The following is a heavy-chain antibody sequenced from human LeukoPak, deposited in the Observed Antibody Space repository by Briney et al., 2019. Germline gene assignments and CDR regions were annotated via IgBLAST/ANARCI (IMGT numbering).Heavy chain of an antibody. V-gene: IGHV3-15*05. CDR1: GFTFSRYG. Sequence: GGSLRLFCAASGFTFSRYGMQWVRQALGKGLEWVGRIKGKPDGGTADYAASVMARFIISRDDSKNTVYLQMHSLREEDSGLYFCSTDRDWGQGTLVAVSS. D-gene: IGHD5-24*01. CDR3: STDRD. CDR2: IKGKPDGGTA. J-gene: IGHJ4*02.